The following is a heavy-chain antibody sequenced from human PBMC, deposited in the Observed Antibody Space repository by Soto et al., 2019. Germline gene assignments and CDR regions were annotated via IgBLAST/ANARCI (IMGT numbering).Heavy chain of an antibody. CDR1: GYTFTSYD. Sequence: ASVKVSCKASGYTFTSYDINWVRQATGQGLEWMGWMNPNSGNTGYAQKFQGRVTMTRNTSISTAYMELSSLRSEDAAVYYCARALLRYFHRSYNWIHPRGQGTLVTVSS. CDR3: ARALLRYFHRSYNWIHP. D-gene: IGHD3-9*01. V-gene: IGHV1-8*01. J-gene: IGHJ5*02. CDR2: MNPNSGNT.